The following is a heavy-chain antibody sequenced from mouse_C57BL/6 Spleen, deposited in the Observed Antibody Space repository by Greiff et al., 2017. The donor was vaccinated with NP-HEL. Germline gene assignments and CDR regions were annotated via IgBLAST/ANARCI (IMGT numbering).Heavy chain of an antibody. CDR2: INPNNGGT. CDR3: ARESFDDGYWFAY. Sequence: EVQLQQSGPELVKPGASVKMSCKASGYTFTDYNMHWVKQSHGKSLEWIGYINPNNGGTSYNQKFKGKATLTVNKSSSTAYMELRSLTSEDSAVYYCARESFDDGYWFAYWGQGTLVTVSA. V-gene: IGHV1-22*01. J-gene: IGHJ3*01. D-gene: IGHD2-3*01. CDR1: GYTFTDYN.